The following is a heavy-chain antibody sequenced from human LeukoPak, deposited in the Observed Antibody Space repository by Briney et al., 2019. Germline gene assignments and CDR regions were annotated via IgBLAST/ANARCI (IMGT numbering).Heavy chain of an antibody. CDR3: ARKYYYDSSGSDAFDI. Sequence: GGSLRLSCAASGFTFTDYYMSWIRQAPGKGLEWVSYITNSGTTIYYADSVKGRFTISRDNSKNTLYLQMNSLRAEDTAVYYCARKYYYDSSGSDAFDIWGQGTMVAVSS. D-gene: IGHD3-22*01. V-gene: IGHV3-11*01. CDR2: ITNSGTTI. J-gene: IGHJ3*02. CDR1: GFTFTDYY.